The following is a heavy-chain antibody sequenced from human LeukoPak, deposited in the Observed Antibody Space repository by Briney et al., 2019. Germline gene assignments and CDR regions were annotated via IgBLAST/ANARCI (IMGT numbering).Heavy chain of an antibody. J-gene: IGHJ6*04. CDR1: GYTFTSYG. CDR3: ARDYSSSWQTRYYYYGMDV. Sequence: ASVKVSCKASGYTFTSYGISWVRQAPGQGLEWMGWISAYNGKTNYAQKLQGRVTMTTDTSTSTAYMELRSLRSDDTAVYYCARDYSSSWQTRYYYYGMDVWGKGTTVTVSS. V-gene: IGHV1-18*04. CDR2: ISAYNGKT. D-gene: IGHD6-13*01.